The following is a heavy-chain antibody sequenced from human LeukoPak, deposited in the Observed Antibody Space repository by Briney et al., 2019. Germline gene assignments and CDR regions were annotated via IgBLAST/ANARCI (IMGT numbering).Heavy chain of an antibody. V-gene: IGHV4-59*08. D-gene: IGHD2-8*01. CDR2: IYDRGST. J-gene: IGHJ6*02. CDR1: GASMNSYL. Sequence: KSSETLSLTCTVSGASMNSYLWSGVRHPPGGGVEWIGYIYDRGSTYYNPSVKSRVTISVDPSNNHFSLRLSSVTGPDTAVYYCARQMYLGGMDVWGQGTTVTVSS. CDR3: ARQMYLGGMDV.